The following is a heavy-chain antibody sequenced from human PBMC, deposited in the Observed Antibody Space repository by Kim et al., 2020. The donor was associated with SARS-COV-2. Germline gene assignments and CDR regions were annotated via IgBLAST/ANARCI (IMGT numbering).Heavy chain of an antibody. CDR3: ARFPVVDTAMRKNWFDP. Sequence: SETLSLTCAVYGGSFSGYYWSWIRQPPGKGLEWIGEINHSGSTNYNPSLKSRVTISVDTSKNQFSLKLSSVTAADTAVYYCARFPVVDTAMRKNWFDPWGQGTLVTVSS. D-gene: IGHD5-18*01. J-gene: IGHJ5*02. CDR2: INHSGST. V-gene: IGHV4-34*01. CDR1: GGSFSGYY.